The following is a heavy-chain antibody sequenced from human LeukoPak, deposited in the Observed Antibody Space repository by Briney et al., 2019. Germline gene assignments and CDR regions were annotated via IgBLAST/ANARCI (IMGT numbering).Heavy chain of an antibody. D-gene: IGHD5-12*01. CDR2: IQGDGSNT. CDR3: ARGTSAGGPISPFDF. J-gene: IGHJ4*02. V-gene: IGHV3-74*01. CDR1: GFIFNKNW. Sequence: PGGSLRLSCVASGFIFNKNWMHWVRQAPGKGLVWVSRIQGDGSNTNYADSVKGRFSISRGNVKNTVYLQLNSLRAEDTGIYYCARGTSAGGPISPFDFWGQGTVVTVSS.